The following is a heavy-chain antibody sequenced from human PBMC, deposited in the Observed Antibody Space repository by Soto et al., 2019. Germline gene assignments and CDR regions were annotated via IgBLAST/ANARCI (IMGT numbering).Heavy chain of an antibody. CDR1: GASISSGTHY. D-gene: IGHD6-13*01. V-gene: IGHV4-39*01. CDR3: VRWMYSSTYDC. Sequence: QLQLQESGPGLVKPSETLSLTCTISGASISSGTHYWGWIRQPPGKGLEWIGSIYYSGSTYYNPSLTSRVTISVDTSNNQFSLNLSSVTAADTAVYYCVRWMYSSTYDCWGQGTLVTVSS. J-gene: IGHJ4*02. CDR2: IYYSGST.